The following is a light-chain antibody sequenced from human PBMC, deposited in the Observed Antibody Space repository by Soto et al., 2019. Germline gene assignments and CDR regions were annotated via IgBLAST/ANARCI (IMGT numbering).Light chain of an antibody. CDR1: QSVSSSY. J-gene: IGKJ1*01. Sequence: EIVLTQSPGTLSLSPGERATLSCRASQSVSSSYLAWYQQKPGQAPRLLIYGASSRATGIPDRFSGSGSGTDFTLTISRLEPEDFAVYYCQQYGSSRTFGPWPKVEIK. CDR2: GAS. CDR3: QQYGSSRT. V-gene: IGKV3-20*01.